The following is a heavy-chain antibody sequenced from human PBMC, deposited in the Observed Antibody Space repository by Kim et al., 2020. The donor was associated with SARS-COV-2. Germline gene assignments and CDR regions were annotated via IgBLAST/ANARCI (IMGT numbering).Heavy chain of an antibody. CDR2: ISAFSDET. CDR3: ARVYCSSSSCYGRRWFDP. J-gene: IGHJ5*02. Sequence: ASVKVSCKASGYMLPRYGISWVRQAAGQGLEWVGWISAFSDETNYAQKFQDRVTMTADTSTSTYYMELRSLRSDDTAIYYCARVYCSSSSCYGRRWFDPWGQGTLVTVSS. V-gene: IGHV1-18*04. D-gene: IGHD2-2*01. CDR1: GYMLPRYG.